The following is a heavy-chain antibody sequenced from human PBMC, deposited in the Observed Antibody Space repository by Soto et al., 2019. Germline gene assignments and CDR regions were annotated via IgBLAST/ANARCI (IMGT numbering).Heavy chain of an antibody. CDR3: ARRKINYDFWSGYYYYYYGMDV. Sequence: ASVKVSCKASGYTFTSYDINWVRQATGQGLEWMGWMNPNSGNTGYAQKFQGRVTMTRNTSISTAYMELSSLRSEDTAVYYCARRKINYDFWSGYYYYYYGMDVWGQGTTVTVSS. CDR2: MNPNSGNT. V-gene: IGHV1-8*01. CDR1: GYTFTSYD. D-gene: IGHD3-3*01. J-gene: IGHJ6*02.